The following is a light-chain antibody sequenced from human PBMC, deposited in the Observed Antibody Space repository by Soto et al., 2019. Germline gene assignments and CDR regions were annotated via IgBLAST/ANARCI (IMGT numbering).Light chain of an antibody. CDR3: VVYMGSGIGV. V-gene: IGLV8-61*01. J-gene: IGLJ3*02. Sequence: QTVVTQEPSFSVSPGGTVTLTCGLSSGSVSTSYYPSWYQQTPGQAPRTLIYNTNTRSSGVPDRFSGSILGNKAALTITGAQADDESDYYCVVYMGSGIGVFGGGTKLTVL. CDR1: SGSVSTSYY. CDR2: NTN.